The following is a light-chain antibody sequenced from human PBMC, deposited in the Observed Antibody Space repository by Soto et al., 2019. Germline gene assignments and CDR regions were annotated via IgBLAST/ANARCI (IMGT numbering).Light chain of an antibody. Sequence: QSALTQPASVSGSPGQSITISCTGTSSDVGGYDYVSWYQQHPGKAPKLMIYEVSNRPSGVSNRFSGSKSGNTASLTISVLQAEDETDYYCCSYTNSSTFVFGTGTKLTVL. CDR2: EVS. CDR1: SSDVGGYDY. J-gene: IGLJ1*01. V-gene: IGLV2-14*01. CDR3: CSYTNSSTFV.